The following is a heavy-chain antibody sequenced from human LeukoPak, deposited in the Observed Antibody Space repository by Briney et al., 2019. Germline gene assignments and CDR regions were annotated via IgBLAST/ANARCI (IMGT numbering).Heavy chain of an antibody. CDR2: ISAYNGNT. J-gene: IGHJ5*02. Sequence: ASVKVSCKASGYTFTSYGISWVRQAPGQGLEWMGWISAYNGNTNYAQKLQGRVTMTTDTSTSTAYMELRSLRSDDTAVYYCARVRVVVAATPSGWFDPWGQGTLVTVSS. D-gene: IGHD2-15*01. CDR1: GYTFTSYG. V-gene: IGHV1-18*01. CDR3: ARVRVVVAATPSGWFDP.